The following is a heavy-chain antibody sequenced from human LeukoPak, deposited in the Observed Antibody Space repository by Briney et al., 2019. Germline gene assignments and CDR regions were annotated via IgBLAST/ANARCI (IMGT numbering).Heavy chain of an antibody. CDR3: HLLTPAVAGTFDY. CDR2: ISGNGDIT. J-gene: IGHJ4*02. CDR1: GFTFSIYR. V-gene: IGHV3-64*04. D-gene: IGHD6-19*01. Sequence: PGGSLRLSCSASGFTFSIYRMHWVRQAPGKGLEYVSAISGNGDITFHADSIKGRFTISRDNSKNTLYLQMNSLRAEDTAVYYCHLLTPAVAGTFDYLGQGTLVTVSS.